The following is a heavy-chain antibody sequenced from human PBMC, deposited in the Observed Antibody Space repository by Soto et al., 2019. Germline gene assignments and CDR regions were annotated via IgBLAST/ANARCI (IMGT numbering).Heavy chain of an antibody. CDR2: IYYDGSNK. J-gene: IGHJ4*02. V-gene: IGHV3-33*01. CDR1: GFTFSSYG. CDR3: ARSDEGDY. D-gene: IGHD6-6*01. Sequence: QVQLVESGGGVVQPGRSLRLSCAASGFTFSSYGMHWVRQAPGKGLEWVAVIYYDGSNKYYADSVKGRFTISRDNSKNTLYLQMNSLRAEDTAVYYCARSDEGDYWGKGTLVTVSS.